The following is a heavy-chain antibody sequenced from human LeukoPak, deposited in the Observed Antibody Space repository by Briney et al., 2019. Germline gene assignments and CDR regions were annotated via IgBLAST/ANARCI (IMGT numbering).Heavy chain of an antibody. D-gene: IGHD2-15*01. V-gene: IGHV1-2*02. J-gene: IGHJ4*02. CDR1: GYTFTGYY. CDR2: INPNSGGT. Sequence: ASVTVSCKASGYTFTGYYMHWVRQAPGQGLEWMGWINPNSGGTNYAQKFQGRVTMTRDTSISTAYMELSRLRSDDTAVYYCARDPKSLGYCSGGSCSYWGQGTLVTVSS. CDR3: ARDPKSLGYCSGGSCSY.